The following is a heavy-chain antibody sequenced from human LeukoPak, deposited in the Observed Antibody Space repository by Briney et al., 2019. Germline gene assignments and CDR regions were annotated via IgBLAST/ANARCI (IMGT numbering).Heavy chain of an antibody. J-gene: IGHJ4*02. CDR2: INPNSGGT. V-gene: IGHV1-2*02. CDR3: ARSVTRVSLDY. Sequence: GASVKVSCKASGYTFSAYYLHWVRQAPGQGLEWMGWINPNSGGTNYAQKFQGRVTMTRDTSISTAYMELSRLRSDDTAVYYCARSVTRVSLDYWGQGTLVTVSS. CDR1: GYTFSAYY. D-gene: IGHD2-21*02.